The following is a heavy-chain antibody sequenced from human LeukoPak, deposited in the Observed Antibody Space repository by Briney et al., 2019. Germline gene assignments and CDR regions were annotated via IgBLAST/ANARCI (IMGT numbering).Heavy chain of an antibody. CDR3: ARGAAGAIDY. V-gene: IGHV6-1*01. J-gene: IGHJ4*02. CDR2: TYYRSKWYS. D-gene: IGHD6-13*01. Sequence: QTLSLTCAISGDSVSSSSAAWNWIRQTPSRGLEWLGRTYYRSKWYSYYGASVKSRITINPDTSKNQFSLQLNSVTPEDTAVYYCARGAAGAIDYWGQGTLVTVSS. CDR1: GDSVSSSSAA.